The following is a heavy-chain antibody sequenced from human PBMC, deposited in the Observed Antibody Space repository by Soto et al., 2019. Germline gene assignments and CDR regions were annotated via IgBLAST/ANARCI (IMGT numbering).Heavy chain of an antibody. CDR1: GFTVSNNY. CDR3: ARAGNTVTAPIGY. CDR2: ISSSSSYT. J-gene: IGHJ4*02. Sequence: GGSLRLSCAASGFTVSNNYMSWIRQAPGKGLEWVSYISSSSSYTNYADSVKGRFTISRDNAKNSLYLQMDSLRAEDTAVYYCARAGNTVTAPIGYWGQGTLVTVSS. D-gene: IGHD4-17*01. V-gene: IGHV3-11*05.